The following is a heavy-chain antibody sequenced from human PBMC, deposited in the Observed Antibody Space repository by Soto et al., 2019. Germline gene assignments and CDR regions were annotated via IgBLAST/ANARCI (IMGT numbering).Heavy chain of an antibody. CDR1: GYTLKNYG. CDR2: IKVDNGDT. CDR3: ARTRYYFAY. J-gene: IGHJ4*02. V-gene: IGHV1-18*01. Sequence: QVHLVQSGGEVKKPGASVKVSCKASGYTLKNYGIGWVRQAPGLGPEWVGWIKVDNGDTVYAEKLQGRGTLTTDTSTSTAYMELRNLRSDDTAFYYCARTRYYFAYWGQGTLVTVSS.